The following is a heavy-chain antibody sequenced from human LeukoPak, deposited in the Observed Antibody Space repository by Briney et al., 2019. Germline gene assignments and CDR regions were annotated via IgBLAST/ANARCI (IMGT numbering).Heavy chain of an antibody. J-gene: IGHJ4*02. Sequence: PGGSLRLSCADYGFTLSDYTMHWVRQAPGKGLECVAVISYDGSDIQYADSVKGRFTISRDNSKNTLYLQMNSLRTEDTAVYYCAMDIGYWGQGTLVTVSS. CDR2: ISYDGSDI. D-gene: IGHD2-2*03. CDR3: AMDIGY. V-gene: IGHV3-30-3*01. CDR1: GFTLSDYT.